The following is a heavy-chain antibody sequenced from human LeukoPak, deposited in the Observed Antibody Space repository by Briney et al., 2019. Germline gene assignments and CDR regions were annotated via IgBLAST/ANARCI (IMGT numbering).Heavy chain of an antibody. CDR1: GFTFSSYS. J-gene: IGHJ4*02. D-gene: IGHD3-10*01. Sequence: GGSLRLSCAASGFTFSSYSMTWVRQTPGKGLEWVSGISDSGDSTYYADSVKGRFTISRDNSRNTLYLEMNSLRAEDTDVYYCTKWSGFGNDWGQGTLVTVSS. CDR3: TKWSGFGND. CDR2: ISDSGDST. V-gene: IGHV3-23*01.